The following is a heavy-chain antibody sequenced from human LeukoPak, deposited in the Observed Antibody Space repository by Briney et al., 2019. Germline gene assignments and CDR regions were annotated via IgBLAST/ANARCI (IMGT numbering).Heavy chain of an antibody. CDR3: ARDTLYHFDY. CDR1: GGTFSSYA. V-gene: IGHV1-46*01. D-gene: IGHD2-2*01. CDR2: INPSGGST. J-gene: IGHJ4*02. Sequence: GASVKVSCKASGGTFSSYAISWVRQAPGQGLEWMGIINPSGGSTSYAQKFQGRVTMTRDTSTSTVYMELSSLRSEDTAVYYCARDTLYHFDYWGQGTLVTVSS.